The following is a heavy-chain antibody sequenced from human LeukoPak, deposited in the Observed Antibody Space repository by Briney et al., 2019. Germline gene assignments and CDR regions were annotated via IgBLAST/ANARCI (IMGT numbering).Heavy chain of an antibody. CDR3: AKVTGGGGPFDY. D-gene: IGHD2-15*01. V-gene: IGHV3-9*01. Sequence: PGGSLRLSRAASGFTFDDYAMHWVRQAPGKGLEWVSGISWNSGSIGYADSVKGRFTISRDNAKNSLYLQMNSLRAEDTALYYCAKVTGGGGPFDYWGQGTLVTVSS. CDR2: ISWNSGSI. J-gene: IGHJ4*02. CDR1: GFTFDDYA.